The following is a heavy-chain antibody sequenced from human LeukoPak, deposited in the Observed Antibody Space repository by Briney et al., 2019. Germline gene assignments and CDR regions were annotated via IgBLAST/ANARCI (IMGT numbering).Heavy chain of an antibody. J-gene: IGHJ4*02. Sequence: PGGSLRLSCAASGFTFSSYAMSWVRQAPGKGLEWVSPISGSGGSTYYADSVKGRFTISRDNSKNTLYLQMNSLRAEDTAVYYCAKVTVVLLWFGESPSWGQGTLVTVSS. CDR3: AKVTVVLLWFGESPS. CDR2: ISGSGGST. V-gene: IGHV3-23*01. D-gene: IGHD3-10*01. CDR1: GFTFSSYA.